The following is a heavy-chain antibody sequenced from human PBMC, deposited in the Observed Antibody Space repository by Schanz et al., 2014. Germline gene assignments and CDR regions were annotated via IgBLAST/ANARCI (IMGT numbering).Heavy chain of an antibody. V-gene: IGHV3-30*18. CDR2: ISYDGSNK. D-gene: IGHD1-26*01. CDR1: GFTFSSYG. CDR3: AKELYSGSHYGWFDP. J-gene: IGHJ5*02. Sequence: QVQLVESGGGVVQPGRSLRLSCAVSGFTFSSYGMHWVRQAPGKGLEWVALISYDGSNKHYADSVKGRFTISRDNSNHTLYLQMNSLRADDTAVYYCAKELYSGSHYGWFDPWGQGTLVTVSS.